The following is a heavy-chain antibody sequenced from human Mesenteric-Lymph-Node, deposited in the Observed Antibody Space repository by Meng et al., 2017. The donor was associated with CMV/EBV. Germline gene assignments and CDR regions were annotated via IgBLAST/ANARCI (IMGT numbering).Heavy chain of an antibody. V-gene: IGHV1-8*01. CDR1: GYTFTSYV. J-gene: IGHJ6*02. Sequence: SVQVSCKASGYTFTSYVINWVRQATGQGLEWMGWMNPNSGNTGYAQKFQGRVTMTRNTSISTAYMELSSLRSEDTAVYYCAREGGIAARPYDYGMDVWGQGTTVTVSS. D-gene: IGHD6-6*01. CDR3: AREGGIAARPYDYGMDV. CDR2: MNPNSGNT.